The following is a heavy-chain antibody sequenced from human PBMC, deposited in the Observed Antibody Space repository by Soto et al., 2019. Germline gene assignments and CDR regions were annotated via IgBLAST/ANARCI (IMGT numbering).Heavy chain of an antibody. D-gene: IGHD3-9*01. CDR1: GFTFDDYA. J-gene: IGHJ3*02. CDR3: AIATYYDILTGYSAPDAFDI. Sequence: PEGSLRLSCAASGFTFDDYAMHWVRQAPGKGLEWVSGISWNSGSIGYADSVKGRFTISRDNAKNSLYLQMNSLRAEDTALYYFAIATYYDILTGYSAPDAFDIWGEGTMVTVSS. CDR2: ISWNSGSI. V-gene: IGHV3-9*01.